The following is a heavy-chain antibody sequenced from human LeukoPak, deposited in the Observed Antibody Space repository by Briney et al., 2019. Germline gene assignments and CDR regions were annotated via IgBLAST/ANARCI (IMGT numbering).Heavy chain of an antibody. J-gene: IGHJ4*02. CDR1: GYTFTSYY. CDR2: INPSGGST. D-gene: IGHD3-3*01. CDR3: ARDQSITIFGVVSPYFDY. V-gene: IGHV1-46*01. Sequence: WASVKVSCKASGYTFTSYYMHWVRQAPGQGLEWMGIINPSGGSTSYAQKFQGRVTMTRDTSTSTVYMELSSLRSEDTAVYYCARDQSITIFGVVSPYFDYWGQGTLVTVSS.